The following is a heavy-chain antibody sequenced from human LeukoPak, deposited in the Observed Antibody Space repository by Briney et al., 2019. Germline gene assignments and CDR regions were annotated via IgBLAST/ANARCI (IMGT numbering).Heavy chain of an antibody. CDR2: IRYDGSNK. J-gene: IGHJ6*03. V-gene: IGHV3-30*02. D-gene: IGHD6-19*01. Sequence: PGGSLRLSCAASGFTFSSYGMHWVRQAPGKGLEWVAFIRYDGSNKYYADSVKGRFTISRDNSKNTLYLQMNSLRAEDTAVYYCAKDYSSGWSLYYYYYYMDVWGKGTTVTISS. CDR1: GFTFSSYG. CDR3: AKDYSSGWSLYYYYYYMDV.